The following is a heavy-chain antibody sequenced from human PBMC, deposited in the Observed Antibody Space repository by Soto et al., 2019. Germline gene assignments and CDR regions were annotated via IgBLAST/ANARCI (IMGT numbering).Heavy chain of an antibody. CDR2: VNSDGSMT. J-gene: IGHJ4*02. CDR1: GFTLSGYW. V-gene: IGHV3-74*01. D-gene: IGHD5-18*01. CDR3: ARGKDQRNTQTYSYFDS. Sequence: EVQLVESGGGLVQPGGSVRLSCAASGFTLSGYWMHWGRQVPGKGLVWVSRVNSDGSMTAYADSVKGRFTISRDNAKNTLYLQMNSLKADDTAVYYCARGKDQRNTQTYSYFDSWGQGTQVAVSS.